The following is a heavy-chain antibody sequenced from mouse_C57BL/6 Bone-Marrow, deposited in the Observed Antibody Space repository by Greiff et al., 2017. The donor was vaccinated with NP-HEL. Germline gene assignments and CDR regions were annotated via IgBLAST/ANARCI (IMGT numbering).Heavy chain of an antibody. CDR1: GYTFTSYD. CDR3: ARVYYDYDVPYYYAMDY. J-gene: IGHJ4*01. Sequence: QVQLKESGPELVKPGASVKLSCKASGYTFTSYDINWVKQRPGQGLEWIGWIYPRDGSTKYNEKFKGKATLTVDTSSSTAYMELHSLTSEDSAVYFCARVYYDYDVPYYYAMDYWGQGTSVTVSS. V-gene: IGHV1-85*01. CDR2: IYPRDGST. D-gene: IGHD2-4*01.